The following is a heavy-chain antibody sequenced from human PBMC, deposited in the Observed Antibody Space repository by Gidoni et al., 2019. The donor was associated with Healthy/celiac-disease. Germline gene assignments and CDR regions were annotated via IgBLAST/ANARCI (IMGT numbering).Heavy chain of an antibody. J-gene: IGHJ4*02. D-gene: IGHD6-13*01. V-gene: IGHV3-30*04. CDR3: ARDGGWDSSSWYRENYFDY. CDR2: ISYDGSNK. CDR1: GFTFSSYA. Sequence: QVQLVESGGGVVQPGRSLRLPCAASGFTFSSYAMTWVRQAPGKGLEWVAVISYDGSNKYYADSVKGRFTISRDNSKNTLYLQMNSLRAEDTAVYYCARDGGWDSSSWYRENYFDYWGQGTLVTVSS.